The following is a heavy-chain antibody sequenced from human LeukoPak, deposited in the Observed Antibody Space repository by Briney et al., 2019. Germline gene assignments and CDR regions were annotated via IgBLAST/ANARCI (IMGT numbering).Heavy chain of an antibody. CDR3: AKDSGPYCTNGVCYIGYFDL. CDR1: GFTFDDYA. D-gene: IGHD2-8*01. Sequence: GGSLRLSCAASGFTFDDYAMPWVRQAPGKGLEWVSGISWNSGSIVYADSVKGRFTISRDNAKNSLYLQMNSLRAEDTALYYCAKDSGPYCTNGVCYIGYFDLWGRGTLVTVSS. CDR2: ISWNSGSI. V-gene: IGHV3-9*01. J-gene: IGHJ2*01.